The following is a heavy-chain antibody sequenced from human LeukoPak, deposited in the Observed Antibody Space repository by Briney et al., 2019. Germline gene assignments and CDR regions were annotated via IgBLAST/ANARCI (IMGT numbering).Heavy chain of an antibody. CDR3: ARAGWARSINDICDY. D-gene: IGHD3-9*01. CDR1: GYTFTSYA. CDR2: IDTNTGNP. Sequence: ASVEVSCKASGYTFTSYAMNWVRQAPGQGPEWMGWIDTNTGNPTYAQGFTGRFVFSLDTSVSTAYLQISSLKAEDTAVYYCARAGWARSINDICDYWGQGTLVTVSS. V-gene: IGHV7-4-1*02. J-gene: IGHJ4*02.